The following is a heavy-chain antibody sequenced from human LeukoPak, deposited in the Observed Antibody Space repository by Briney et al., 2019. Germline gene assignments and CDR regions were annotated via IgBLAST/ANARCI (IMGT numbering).Heavy chain of an antibody. J-gene: IGHJ4*02. Sequence: GASVKVSCNASGYTFTGYYMHWVRQAPGQGLEWMGWINPNSGGTNYAQKFQGRVTMTRDTSISTAYMELSRLRSDDTAVYYCARTLSSSWYYFDYWGQGTLVTVSS. V-gene: IGHV1-2*02. D-gene: IGHD6-13*01. CDR1: GYTFTGYY. CDR2: INPNSGGT. CDR3: ARTLSSSWYYFDY.